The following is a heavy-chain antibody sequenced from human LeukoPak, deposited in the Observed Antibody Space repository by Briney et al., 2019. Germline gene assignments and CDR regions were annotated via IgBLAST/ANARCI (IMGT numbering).Heavy chain of an antibody. Sequence: PGGSLRLSCTASGFTFSSYEMNWVRQAPGKGLEWVSYISSSGSTIYYADSVKGRFTISRDNAKNSLYVQMNSLRAEDTAVYYCAKVAATLFGFFDYWGQGTLVTVSS. D-gene: IGHD3-10*02. J-gene: IGHJ4*02. CDR2: ISSSGSTI. CDR3: AKVAATLFGFFDY. CDR1: GFTFSSYE. V-gene: IGHV3-48*03.